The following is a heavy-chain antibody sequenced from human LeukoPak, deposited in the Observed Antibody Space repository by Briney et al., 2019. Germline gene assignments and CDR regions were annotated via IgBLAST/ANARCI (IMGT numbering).Heavy chain of an antibody. CDR3: ARVRSGWYFDY. CDR2: ITSSSGTI. Sequence: GRSLRLSCALSGFTFSGYSMNWVRQAPGKGLEWVAYITSSSGTIYYADSVKGRFTISRDNAKNSLYLQMNNLTDEDTAVYYCARVRSGWYFDYWGQGTLVTVSS. J-gene: IGHJ4*02. V-gene: IGHV3-48*02. CDR1: GFTFSGYS. D-gene: IGHD6-19*01.